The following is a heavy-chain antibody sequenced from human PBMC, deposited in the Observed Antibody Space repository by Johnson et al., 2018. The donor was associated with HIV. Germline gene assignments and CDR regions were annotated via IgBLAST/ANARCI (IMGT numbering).Heavy chain of an antibody. CDR1: GFPFSMYD. J-gene: IGHJ3*02. D-gene: IGHD3-22*01. CDR3: ARDKIRGYPRRDAFDI. CDR2: IGIAGAP. V-gene: IGHV3-13*05. Sequence: VQLVESGGGLVQPGGSLRLSCAASGFPFSMYDIPWVRQPTGKGLDWFSGIGIAGAPSYLTSVKGRFPISDENAKKSLYLQMNNLSAGDTAVYYCARDKIRGYPRRDAFDIWGQGTMVTVSS.